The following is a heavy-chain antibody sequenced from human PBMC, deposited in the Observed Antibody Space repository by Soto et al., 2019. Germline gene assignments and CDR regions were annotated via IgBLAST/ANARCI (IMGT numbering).Heavy chain of an antibody. CDR1: GYTFTAYW. CDR2: IDPSDSYN. Sequence: LGESLKIACRASGYTFTAYWISWVRQVPGKGLELLGRIDPSDSYNNYSPSWRGHVTISVDKSITTVYLQLSTLKASDSGMYYCARQGTAHSPYNLFDTWGQGTLVTVSS. D-gene: IGHD2-21*02. CDR3: ARQGTAHSPYNLFDT. J-gene: IGHJ5*02. V-gene: IGHV5-10-1*01.